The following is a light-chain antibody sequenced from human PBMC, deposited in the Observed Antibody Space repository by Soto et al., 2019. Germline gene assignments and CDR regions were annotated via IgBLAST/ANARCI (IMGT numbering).Light chain of an antibody. CDR1: QSLVYSDGNTY. J-gene: IGKJ1*01. CDR3: MQGTHWPRWT. Sequence: DVVMTQSPLSLPVTLGQPASISCRSSQSLVYSDGNTYLSWFQQRPGHSPRRLISKVSNRDSGVPDRFSGSGSGTDFTLKISRVEAEDVGIYYCMQGTHWPRWTFGQGTKVEIK. CDR2: KVS. V-gene: IGKV2-30*01.